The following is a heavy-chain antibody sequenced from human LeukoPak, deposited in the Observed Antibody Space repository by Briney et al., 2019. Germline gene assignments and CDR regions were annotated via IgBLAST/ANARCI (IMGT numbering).Heavy chain of an antibody. CDR3: ARGVEPLASNTLAY. D-gene: IGHD1-14*01. J-gene: IGHJ4*02. CDR2: LYSDGNR. V-gene: IGHV3-53*01. Sequence: PGDSLRLSCAASGFTVITNDMTWVRQAPGKGLEWVSVLYSDGNRKYEDSVQGRFTISRDNPKNTLYLEMNSLSPDDTAVYYCARGVEPLASNTLAYWGQGALVTVSS. CDR1: GFTVITND.